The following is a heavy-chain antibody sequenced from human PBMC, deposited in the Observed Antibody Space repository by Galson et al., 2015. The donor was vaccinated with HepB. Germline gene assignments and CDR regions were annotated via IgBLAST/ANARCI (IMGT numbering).Heavy chain of an antibody. Sequence: SLRLSCAASGFTSGLTFSSYAMSWVRQAPGKGLQWVSTISSSGGTTYYADSVEGRFTISRDNSKNTVYLQMNSLRADDTAVYYCAKAASRGDYYYYYMDVWGIGTTVTVPS. CDR3: AKAASRGDYYYYYMDV. CDR2: ISSSGGTT. CDR1: GFTSGLTFSSYA. V-gene: IGHV3-23*01. J-gene: IGHJ6*03.